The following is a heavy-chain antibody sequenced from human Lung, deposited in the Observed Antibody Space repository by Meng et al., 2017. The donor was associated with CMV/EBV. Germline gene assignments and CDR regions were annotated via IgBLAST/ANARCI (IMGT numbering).Heavy chain of an antibody. CDR2: ISAYNGDT. Sequence: SVXVSXXASGYIFTKYGVNWMRQAPGQGPEWMGWISAYNGDTMYAPKVQGRVTMTTDTSTSTAYMELRCLRSDDTAVYYRARDAGTIAVSGSGDYWGQGXLVTVSS. V-gene: IGHV1-18*01. D-gene: IGHD6-19*01. CDR3: ARDAGTIAVSGSGDY. CDR1: GYIFTKYG. J-gene: IGHJ4*01.